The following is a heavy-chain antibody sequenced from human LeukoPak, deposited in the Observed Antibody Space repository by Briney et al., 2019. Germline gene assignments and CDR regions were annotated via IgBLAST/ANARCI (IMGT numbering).Heavy chain of an antibody. CDR3: ARGGIGTFDI. D-gene: IGHD2/OR15-2a*01. CDR2: VDSDGSST. Sequence: GGSLRLSCAASGFTFSSYWIHWVRHAPGKGLVWVSHVDSDGSSTSYADSVKGRFTISRDNAKNTLYLQMNSLRAEDTAVYYCARGGIGTFDIWGQGTMVTVSS. V-gene: IGHV3-74*01. J-gene: IGHJ3*02. CDR1: GFTFSSYW.